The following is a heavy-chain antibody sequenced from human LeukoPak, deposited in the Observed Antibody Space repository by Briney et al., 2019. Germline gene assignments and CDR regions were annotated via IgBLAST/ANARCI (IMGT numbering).Heavy chain of an antibody. D-gene: IGHD6-13*01. CDR1: GFTFSSSG. Sequence: GRFLRLSCAASGFTFSSSGMHWVRQAPGKGLEWVALIWYDGINEYYADSVKGRFSISRDDSKNTLYLQMSSLRAEDTAVYYCVRDKGSSWGEKYYFDYWGQGTLVTVSS. CDR2: IWYDGINE. V-gene: IGHV3-33*01. CDR3: VRDKGSSWGEKYYFDY. J-gene: IGHJ4*02.